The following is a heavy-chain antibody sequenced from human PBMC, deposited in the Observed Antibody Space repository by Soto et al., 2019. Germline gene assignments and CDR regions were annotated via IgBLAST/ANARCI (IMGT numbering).Heavy chain of an antibody. CDR1: RFIFSDYA. Sequence: DVQLLESGGGLVQPGGSLTLSCAASRFIFSDYAMNWVRQAPGKGLEWVSSIGGGNTDRYYADSVKGRFIISRDNSKNTVYLQMSSLRDADTAVYYCAKDAVSNDGKCDWFDSWGQGTLVTVSS. D-gene: IGHD2-8*01. V-gene: IGHV3-23*01. CDR3: AKDAVSNDGKCDWFDS. CDR2: IGGGNTDR. J-gene: IGHJ5*01.